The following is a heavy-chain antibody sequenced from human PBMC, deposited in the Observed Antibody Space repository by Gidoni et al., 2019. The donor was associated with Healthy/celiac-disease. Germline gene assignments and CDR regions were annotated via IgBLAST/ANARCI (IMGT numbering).Heavy chain of an antibody. D-gene: IGHD2-15*01. J-gene: IGHJ6*02. CDR2: INPNSGGT. CDR3: ARGQAGYCSGGSCAIYYYYGMDV. V-gene: IGHV1-2*04. CDR1: GYPFTRYY. Sequence: QVQLVQSGAEVQKPGASVTVSCKPSGYPFTRYYIHWVRQAPGQGLEWMGWINPNSGGTNYAQKFQGWVTMTRDTSISTAYMELSRLRSDDTAVYYCARGQAGYCSGGSCAIYYYYGMDVWGQGTTVTVSS.